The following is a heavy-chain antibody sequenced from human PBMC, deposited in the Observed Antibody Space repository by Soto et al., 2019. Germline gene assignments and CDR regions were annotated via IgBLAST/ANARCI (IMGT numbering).Heavy chain of an antibody. Sequence: GGSLRLSCAASGFTLSGYAMNWVRQAPGKGLEWVSGISNSGSNTYYADSVKGRFTISRDNSKNSLYLQMNSLRVEDTAVYYCAKRRYCTSTRCYSFDYWGHGTLVTVSS. J-gene: IGHJ4*01. CDR3: AKRRYCTSTRCYSFDY. D-gene: IGHD2-2*01. V-gene: IGHV3-23*01. CDR2: ISNSGSNT. CDR1: GFTLSGYA.